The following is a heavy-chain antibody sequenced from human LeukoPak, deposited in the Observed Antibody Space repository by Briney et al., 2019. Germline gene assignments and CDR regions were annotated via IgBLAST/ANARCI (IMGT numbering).Heavy chain of an antibody. V-gene: IGHV3-74*01. J-gene: IGHJ6*02. CDR2: INSDGSST. CDR1: GFTFSSYW. Sequence: GGSLRLSCAASGFTFSSYWMHWVRQAPGKGLVWVSRINSDGSSTSYADSVKGRFTISRDNAKNTLYLQMNSLRAEDTAVYYCASIAEAGSYYYYGMDVWGQGTTVTVSS. CDR3: ASIAEAGSYYYYGMDV. D-gene: IGHD6-19*01.